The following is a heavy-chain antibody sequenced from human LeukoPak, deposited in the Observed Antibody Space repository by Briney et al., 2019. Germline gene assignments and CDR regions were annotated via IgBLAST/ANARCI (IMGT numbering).Heavy chain of an antibody. CDR3: ARGDGVIGAIGIGSWYFDL. D-gene: IGHD2/OR15-2a*01. CDR2: IYYSGST. V-gene: IGHV4-31*03. CDR1: GGSISSGGYY. Sequence: SETLSLTCTVSGGSISSGGYYWSWIRQHPGKGLEWIGYIYYSGSTYYNPSLKSRVTISVDTSKNQFSLKLSSATAADTAVYYCARGDGVIGAIGIGSWYFDLWGRGTLVAVSS. J-gene: IGHJ2*01.